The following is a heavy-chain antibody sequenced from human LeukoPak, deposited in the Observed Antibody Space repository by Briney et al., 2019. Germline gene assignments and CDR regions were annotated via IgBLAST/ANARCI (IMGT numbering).Heavy chain of an antibody. V-gene: IGHV3-23*01. D-gene: IGHD2-15*01. Sequence: GGSLRLSCAVSGFTFNSYAMSWVRQAPGKGLEWVSLISGSGDTAYYADSVKGRFTISRDNSKNTLYLQMSGLRAEDTAVYYCAKDDCSGGSCYSSGNDAFDIWGQGTMVTVSS. J-gene: IGHJ3*02. CDR1: GFTFNSYA. CDR2: ISGSGDTA. CDR3: AKDDCSGGSCYSSGNDAFDI.